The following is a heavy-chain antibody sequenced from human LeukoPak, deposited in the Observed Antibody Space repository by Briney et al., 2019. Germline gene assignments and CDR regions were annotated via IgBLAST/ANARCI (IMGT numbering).Heavy chain of an antibody. CDR1: GGSIRSYY. D-gene: IGHD6-6*01. J-gene: IGHJ6*02. V-gene: IGHV4-59*08. CDR2: IYYSGST. CDR3: AGGVAAHSPHYYYYYGMDV. Sequence: KTSETLSLTCTVSGGSIRSYYWSWIRQPPGKGLEWIGYIYYSGSTNYNPSLKSRVTISVDTSKNQFSLKLSSVTAADTAVYYCAGGVAAHSPHYYYYYGMDVWGQGTTVIVSS.